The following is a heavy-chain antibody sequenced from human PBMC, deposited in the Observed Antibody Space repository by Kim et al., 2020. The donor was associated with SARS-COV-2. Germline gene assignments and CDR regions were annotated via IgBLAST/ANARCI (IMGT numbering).Heavy chain of an antibody. CDR2: IYHSGST. Sequence: SETLSLTCAVSGGSISSSNWWSWVRQPPGKGLEWIGEIYHSGSTNYNPSLKSRVTISVDMSKNQFSLKLSSVTAADTAVYYCARDRLGYCSGGSCWGMDVWGQGTTVTVSS. J-gene: IGHJ6*02. D-gene: IGHD2-15*01. CDR3: ARDRLGYCSGGSCWGMDV. CDR1: GGSISSSNW. V-gene: IGHV4-4*02.